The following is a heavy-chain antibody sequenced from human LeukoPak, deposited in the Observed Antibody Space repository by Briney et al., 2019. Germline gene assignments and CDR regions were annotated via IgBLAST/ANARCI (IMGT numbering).Heavy chain of an antibody. CDR2: INHSGST. CDR1: GGSFSGYY. V-gene: IGHV4-34*01. Sequence: SETLSLTCAVYGGSFSGYYWSWIRQPPGEGLEWIGEINHSGSTNYNPSLKSRVTISVDTSKNQFSLKLSSVTAADTAVYYCARHRAYYYYYYGMDVWGQGTTVTVSS. J-gene: IGHJ6*02. CDR3: ARHRAYYYYYYGMDV.